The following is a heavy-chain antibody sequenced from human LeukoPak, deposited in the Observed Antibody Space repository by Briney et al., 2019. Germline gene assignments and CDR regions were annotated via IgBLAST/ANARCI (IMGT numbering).Heavy chain of an antibody. V-gene: IGHV4-34*01. CDR2: INHSGST. Sequence: SETLSLTCAVYGGSFSGYYWSWIRQPPGEGLEWIGEINHSGSTNYNPSLTRRVTISVDTSKNQFSLKLSSVTAADTAVYYCARRKIAAVNWFDPWGQGTLVTVSS. D-gene: IGHD6-13*01. CDR3: ARRKIAAVNWFDP. CDR1: GGSFSGYY. J-gene: IGHJ5*02.